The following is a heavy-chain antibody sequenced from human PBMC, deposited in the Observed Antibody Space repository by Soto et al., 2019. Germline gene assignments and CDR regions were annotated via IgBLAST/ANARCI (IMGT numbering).Heavy chain of an antibody. D-gene: IGHD1-1*01. J-gene: IGHJ4*02. CDR3: ARGRYGDY. V-gene: IGHV1-18*01. CDR1: GYIFTTYG. CDR2: ISAHNGNT. Sequence: QVHLVQSGAEVKKPGASVKVSCKGSGYIFTTYGITWVRQAPGQGLEWMGWISAHNGNTNYAQKLQGRVTVTRATSPRTAYMELRNLRSDDKAVYYCARGRYGDYWGQGALVTVSS.